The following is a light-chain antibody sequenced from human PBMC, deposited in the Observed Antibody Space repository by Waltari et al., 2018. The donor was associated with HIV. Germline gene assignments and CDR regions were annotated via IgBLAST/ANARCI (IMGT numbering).Light chain of an antibody. CDR2: AAS. V-gene: IGKV1-39*01. CDR1: QSISSY. J-gene: IGKJ1*01. CDR3: QQSYSTPRG. Sequence: DIQMTQSPSSLSASVGPRVPITCPASQSISSYLNLYQQKPGKAPKLLIYAASSFQSGVPARFSGSGSGTDFTLTISSLQPEDFATYYCQQSYSTPRGFGQGTKVEIK.